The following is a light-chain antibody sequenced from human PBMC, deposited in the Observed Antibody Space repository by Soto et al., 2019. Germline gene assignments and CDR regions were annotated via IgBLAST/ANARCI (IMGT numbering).Light chain of an antibody. V-gene: IGKV3-20*01. CDR3: QQYGSSPIT. CDR1: RHVYINA. CDR2: GAS. J-gene: IGKJ5*01. Sequence: VVLTQSPATWSLSPGGPARRCCMASRHVYINALAWYQQKPGQAPRLLIYGASSRATGIPDRFSGSGSGADFTLTISRLEPEDFAVYYCQQYGSSPITFGQGTRLEIK.